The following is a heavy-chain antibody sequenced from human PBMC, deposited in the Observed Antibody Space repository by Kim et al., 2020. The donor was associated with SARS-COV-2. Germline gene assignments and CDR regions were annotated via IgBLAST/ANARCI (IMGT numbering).Heavy chain of an antibody. Sequence: NCVQKYHHKSHDSTTLTRDTSARTAYMDLSSLTSEDTAVYYCARGSILDYWGQGTLVTVSS. D-gene: IGHD6-6*01. CDR3: ARGSILDY. V-gene: IGHV1-3*01. J-gene: IGHJ4*02. CDR2: NCVQ.